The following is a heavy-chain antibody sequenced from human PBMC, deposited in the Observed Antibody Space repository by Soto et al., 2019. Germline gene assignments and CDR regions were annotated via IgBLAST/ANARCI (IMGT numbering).Heavy chain of an antibody. CDR3: ARDPTVVKLHAFDI. CDR1: GGSLSRSGYL. V-gene: IGHV4-39*01. CDR2: IYYSGST. J-gene: IGHJ3*02. D-gene: IGHD4-17*01. Sequence: SGGSLSRSGYLLGWFRQPPGKGLEWIGSIYYSGSTYYNPSLKSRVTISVDTSKNQFSLKLSSVTAADTAVYYCARDPTVVKLHAFDIWGQGTMVT.